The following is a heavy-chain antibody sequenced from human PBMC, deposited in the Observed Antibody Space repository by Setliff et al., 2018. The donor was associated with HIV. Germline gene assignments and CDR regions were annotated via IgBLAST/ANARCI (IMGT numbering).Heavy chain of an antibody. V-gene: IGHV1-46*01. D-gene: IGHD3-22*01. CDR2: INTRGGST. J-gene: IGHJ4*02. Sequence: ASVKVSCKTSGTNLLPYYMHWVRQAPGQGLEWMGVINTRGGSTSYAQKFQGRVTMTSDTSTYTAHMELTRLTADDPAAYYCVLAGYYESSGYAVDHWGQGTLVTVSS. CDR3: VLAGYYESSGYAVDH. CDR1: GTNLLPYY.